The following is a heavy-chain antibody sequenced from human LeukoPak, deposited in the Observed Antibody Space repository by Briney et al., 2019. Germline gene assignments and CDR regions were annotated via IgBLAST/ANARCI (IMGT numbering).Heavy chain of an antibody. CDR3: ARVMRYSYGRVGAFDI. CDR2: IYYSGST. J-gene: IGHJ3*02. V-gene: IGHV4-59*01. CDR1: GGSISSYY. D-gene: IGHD5-18*01. Sequence: PSETLSLTCTVSGGSISSYYWSWIRQPPGKGLEWIGYIYYSGSTNYNPSLKSRVTISVDTSKNQFSLKLSSVTAADTAVYHCARVMRYSYGRVGAFDIWGQGTMVTVSS.